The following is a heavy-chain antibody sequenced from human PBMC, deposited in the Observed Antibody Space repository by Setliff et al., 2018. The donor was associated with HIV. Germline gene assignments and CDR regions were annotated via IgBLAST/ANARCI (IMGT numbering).Heavy chain of an antibody. D-gene: IGHD6-19*01. V-gene: IGHV3-23*01. J-gene: IGHJ3*02. Sequence: GGSLRLSCAASGFTFSSYAMSWVRQAPGKGLEWVSAISVSGGNPYYADSVKGRFTISRDNSKNTLYLQMNSLRAEDTAVYYCARGTRIAVGPDAFDIWGQGTMVTVSS. CDR3: ARGTRIAVGPDAFDI. CDR1: GFTFSSYA. CDR2: ISVSGGNP.